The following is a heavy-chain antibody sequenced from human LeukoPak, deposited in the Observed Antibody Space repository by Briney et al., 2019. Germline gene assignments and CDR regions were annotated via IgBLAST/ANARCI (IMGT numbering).Heavy chain of an antibody. CDR1: GYTFTIYD. Sequence: GASVKVSFKASGYTFTIYDINWVRQATGQGLEWMGWMNPNSGNTGYAQKFQGRVTMTRYTSISTAYMELSSLRSEDTAVYYCARSSSSWLDYWGQGTLVTVSS. J-gene: IGHJ4*02. D-gene: IGHD6-13*01. V-gene: IGHV1-8*01. CDR2: MNPNSGNT. CDR3: ARSSSSWLDY.